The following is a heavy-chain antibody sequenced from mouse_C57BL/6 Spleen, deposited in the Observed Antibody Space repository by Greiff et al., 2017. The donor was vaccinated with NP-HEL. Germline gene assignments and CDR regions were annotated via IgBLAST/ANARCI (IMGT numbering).Heavy chain of an antibody. D-gene: IGHD2-2*01. CDR3: ARGMVTTGPYFDY. J-gene: IGHJ2*01. Sequence: QVQLKQSGAELVMPGASVKLSCKASGYTFTSYWMHWVKQRPGQGLEWIGEIDPSDSYTNYNQKFKGKSTLTVDKSSRTAYMQLSSLTSEDSAVYYCARGMVTTGPYFDYWGQGTTLTVSS. CDR1: GYTFTSYW. CDR2: IDPSDSYT. V-gene: IGHV1-69*01.